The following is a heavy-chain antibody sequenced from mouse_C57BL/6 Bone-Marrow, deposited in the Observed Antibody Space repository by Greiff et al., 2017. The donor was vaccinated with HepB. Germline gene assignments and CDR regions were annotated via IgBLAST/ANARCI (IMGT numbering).Heavy chain of an antibody. CDR2: IWSGGST. D-gene: IGHD1-1*01. J-gene: IGHJ2*01. CDR1: GFSLTSYG. Sequence: QVQLKQSGPGLVQPSQSLSITCTVSGFSLTSYGVHWVRQSPGKGLEWLGVIWSGGSTDYNAAFISRLSISKDNSKSQVFFKMNSLQADDTAIYYCARNSNYYGSSYGRFDYWGQGTTLTVSS. V-gene: IGHV2-2*01. CDR3: ARNSNYYGSSYGRFDY.